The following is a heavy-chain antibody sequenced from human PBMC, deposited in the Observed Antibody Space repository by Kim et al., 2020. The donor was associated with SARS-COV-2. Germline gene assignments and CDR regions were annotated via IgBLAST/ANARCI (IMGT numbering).Heavy chain of an antibody. D-gene: IGHD3-3*01. Sequence: YADSVKGRFTIARDSSKNTLYLQMNSLRAEDTALYYCARNFPLDYHSGLDVWGQGTTVTVSS. V-gene: IGHV3-66*01. J-gene: IGHJ6*02. CDR3: ARNFPLDYHSGLDV.